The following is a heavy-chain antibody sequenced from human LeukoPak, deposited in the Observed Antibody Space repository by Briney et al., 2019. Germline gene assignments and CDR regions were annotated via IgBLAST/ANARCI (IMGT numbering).Heavy chain of an antibody. CDR1: GFTFSSYS. CDR3: VRDIGAAAPFDY. D-gene: IGHD3-16*02. V-gene: IGHV3-48*03. Sequence: GGSLRLSCAVSGFTFSSYSFNWVRQAPGKGLEWVSFITSSGSRIYYADSVKGRFTISRDNAKNSLYLQMSSLRGEDTAVYYCVRDIGAAAPFDYWGQGTLVTVSS. CDR2: ITSSGSRI. J-gene: IGHJ4*02.